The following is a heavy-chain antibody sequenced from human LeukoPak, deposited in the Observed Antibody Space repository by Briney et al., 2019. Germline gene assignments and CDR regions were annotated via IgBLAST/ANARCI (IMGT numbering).Heavy chain of an antibody. Sequence: PGGSLRLSCAASGFTFSIFSMNWVRQAPGKGLEWISYIRGSSTIYYADSVKGRFTISRDNAKNSLYLQMNSLRDEDTAVYYCARDYGYAFDIWGQGTMVTVSS. J-gene: IGHJ3*02. CDR3: ARDYGYAFDI. CDR1: GFTFSIFS. V-gene: IGHV3-48*02. D-gene: IGHD5-18*01. CDR2: IRGSSTI.